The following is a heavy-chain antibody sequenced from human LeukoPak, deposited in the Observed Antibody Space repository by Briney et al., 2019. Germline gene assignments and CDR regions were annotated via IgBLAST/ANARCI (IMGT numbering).Heavy chain of an antibody. CDR1: GFTFSSYW. D-gene: IGHD3-10*01. CDR3: ARGALRVPGAFDI. CDR2: INTDGSST. Sequence: GGSLRLSCAASGFTFSSYWMHWVRQAPGKGLVWVSRINTDGSSTSYADSAKGRFTISRDNAKNSLYLQMNSLRVEDTAVYYCARGALRVPGAFDIWGQGTMVTVSS. J-gene: IGHJ3*02. V-gene: IGHV3-74*01.